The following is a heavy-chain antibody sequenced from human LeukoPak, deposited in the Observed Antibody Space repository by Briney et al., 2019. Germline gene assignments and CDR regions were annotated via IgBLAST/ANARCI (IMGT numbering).Heavy chain of an antibody. CDR3: ATDSTAWSRDS. CDR1: GFTFSNAW. V-gene: IGHV3-69-1*02. Sequence: GGSLRLSCAASGFTFSNAWMSWVRQAPGKGLEWVSTITITGYTYYAESVKGRFTISRDNAKNSLYLQMNSLGAEDTALYYCATDSTAWSRDSWGQGTLVTVSS. CDR2: ITITGYT. D-gene: IGHD6-19*01. J-gene: IGHJ4*02.